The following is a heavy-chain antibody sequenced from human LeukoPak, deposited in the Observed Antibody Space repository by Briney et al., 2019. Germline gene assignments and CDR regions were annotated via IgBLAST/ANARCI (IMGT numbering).Heavy chain of an antibody. J-gene: IGHJ4*02. CDR3: ARDRDKDFDY. CDR1: GGTLSRYA. V-gene: IGHV1-69*13. CDR2: IIPIFGTA. Sequence: ASVKVSCKASGGTLSRYAISWVRQAPGQGLEWMGGIIPIFGTANYAQKFQGRVTITADESTSTAYMELSSLRSEDTAVYYCARDRDKDFDYWGQRTLVTVSS. D-gene: IGHD2-15*01.